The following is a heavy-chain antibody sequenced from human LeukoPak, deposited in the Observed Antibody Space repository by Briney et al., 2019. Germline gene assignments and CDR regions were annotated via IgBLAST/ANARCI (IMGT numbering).Heavy chain of an antibody. V-gene: IGHV3-33*01. CDR2: IWYDGSNK. CDR3: AREDYGGNSQWYYFDY. CDR1: GFTFSSYG. Sequence: GRSLRLSCAASGFTFSSYGMHWVRQAPGKGLEWVAVIWYDGSNKYYADSVKGRFTISRDNSKNTLYLQMNSLRAEDTAVYYCAREDYGGNSQWYYFDYWGQGTLVTVSS. J-gene: IGHJ4*02. D-gene: IGHD4-23*01.